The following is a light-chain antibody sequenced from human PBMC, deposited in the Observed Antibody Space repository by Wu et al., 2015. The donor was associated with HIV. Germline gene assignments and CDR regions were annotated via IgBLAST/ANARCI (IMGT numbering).Light chain of an antibody. CDR3: QQYNNWSWT. J-gene: IGKJ1*01. CDR2: GAS. CDR1: QSVSSN. V-gene: IGKV3-15*01. Sequence: EIVMTQSPATLSVSPGERVTLSCRASQSVSSNLAWHQQKPGQAPRLLMYGASTRATGIPARFSGSGSGTEFTLTISSMQSEDFAVYYCQQYNNWSWTFGQGTKVEIK.